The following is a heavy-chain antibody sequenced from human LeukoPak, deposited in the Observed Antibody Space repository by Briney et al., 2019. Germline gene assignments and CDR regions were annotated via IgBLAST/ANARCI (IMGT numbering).Heavy chain of an antibody. CDR3: ARGGIWYSSSWHFDY. CDR1: GGSISSYY. CDR2: IYYSGST. D-gene: IGHD6-13*01. V-gene: IGHV4-59*01. J-gene: IGHJ4*02. Sequence: SETLSLTCTVSGGSISSYYWSWIRQPPGKGLEWIGYIYYSGSTNYNPSLKSRVTISVDTSKNQFSLKLSSVTAADTAVYYCARGGIWYSSSWHFDYWGQGTLVTVSS.